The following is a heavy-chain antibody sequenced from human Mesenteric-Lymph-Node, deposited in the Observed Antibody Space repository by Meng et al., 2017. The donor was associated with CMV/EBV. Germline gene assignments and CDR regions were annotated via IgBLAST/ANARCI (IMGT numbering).Heavy chain of an antibody. CDR3: ARERSSSTSSLPGH. CDR1: GDAISSSSYY. Sequence: SGDAISSSSYYWGWIRQPPGKGLEWIGSMYYGGSTYYNPSLKSRATISVDTSKNQFSLKLTSVTAADTAFYYCARERSSSTSSLPGHWGQGILVTVSS. J-gene: IGHJ4*02. CDR2: MYYGGST. V-gene: IGHV4-39*07. D-gene: IGHD2-2*01.